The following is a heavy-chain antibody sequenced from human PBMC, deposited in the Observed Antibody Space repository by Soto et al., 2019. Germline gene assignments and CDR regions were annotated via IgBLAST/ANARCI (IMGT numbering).Heavy chain of an antibody. CDR3: ARFLTAAGPLDDAFDI. CDR1: GGSFSGYY. D-gene: IGHD6-13*01. V-gene: IGHV4-34*01. CDR2: INHSGST. J-gene: IGHJ3*02. Sequence: SETLSLTCAVYGGSFSGYYWGWIRQPPGKGLEWIGEINHSGSTDYNPSLKSRVTISVDTSKNQFSLKLSSVTAADTAVYYCARFLTAAGPLDDAFDIWGKGXMVTVS.